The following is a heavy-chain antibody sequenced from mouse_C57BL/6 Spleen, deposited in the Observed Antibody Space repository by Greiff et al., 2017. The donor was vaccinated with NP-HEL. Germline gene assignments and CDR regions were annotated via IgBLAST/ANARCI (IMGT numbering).Heavy chain of an antibody. D-gene: IGHD3-2*02. CDR3: ARRENSSGPLPY. J-gene: IGHJ3*01. CDR1: GYTFTSYG. Sequence: VQLQQSGAELARPGASVKLSCKASGYTFTSYGISWVKQRTGQGLEWIGEIYTRSGNTYYNEKFKGKATLTADKSSSTAYMELRSLTSEDSAVYVCARRENSSGPLPYWGQGTLVTVSA. V-gene: IGHV1-81*01. CDR2: IYTRSGNT.